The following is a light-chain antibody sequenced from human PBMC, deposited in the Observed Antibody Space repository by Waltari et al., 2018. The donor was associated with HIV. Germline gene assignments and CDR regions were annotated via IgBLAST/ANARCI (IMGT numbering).Light chain of an antibody. Sequence: DIVMTQSPATLWLSPGETATLSCRTRQSIATNLAWYQQKRGQAPKLLIYDASTGAAGVPPRFSGSGSGTEFNLTIDSLQSDDFAIYYCQQYNNWPYTFARGSKVEVK. CDR3: QQYNNWPYT. J-gene: IGKJ2*01. V-gene: IGKV3-15*01. CDR2: DAS. CDR1: QSIATN.